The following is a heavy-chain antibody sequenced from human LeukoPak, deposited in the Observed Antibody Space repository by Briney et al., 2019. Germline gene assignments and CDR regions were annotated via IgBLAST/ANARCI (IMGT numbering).Heavy chain of an antibody. D-gene: IGHD1/OR15-1a*01. J-gene: IGHJ3*02. V-gene: IGHV3-23*01. CDR1: GFTFNTYA. CDR3: ARSKQRGSDAFDI. Sequence: GGSLRLSCAASGFTFNTYAISWVRQAPGKGLEWVSAISNDGSRTYYAGSVKGRFTISRDNAKNSLYLQMNSLRAEDTAVYYCARSKQRGSDAFDIWGQGTMVTVSS. CDR2: ISNDGSRT.